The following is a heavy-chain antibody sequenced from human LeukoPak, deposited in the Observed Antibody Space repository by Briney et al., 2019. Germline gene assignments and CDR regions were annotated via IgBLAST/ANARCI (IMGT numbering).Heavy chain of an antibody. J-gene: IGHJ4*02. D-gene: IGHD3-9*01. CDR1: GFTFSSYA. V-gene: IGHV3-23*01. CDR3: ASSDILTGYYEN. Sequence: GGSLRLSCAASGFTFSSYAMSWVRQAPGKGLEWVSAISGSGGSTYYADSVKGRFTISRDNSKNTLDLQMNSLRFDDTSVYYCASSDILTGYYENWGQGTLVTVSS. CDR2: ISGSGGST.